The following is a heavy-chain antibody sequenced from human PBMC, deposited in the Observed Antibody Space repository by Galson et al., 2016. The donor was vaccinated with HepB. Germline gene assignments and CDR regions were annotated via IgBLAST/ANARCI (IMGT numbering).Heavy chain of an antibody. V-gene: IGHV4-39*01. CDR2: IYYSGST. Sequence: LSLTCTVSGGSISSSSYYWGWIRQPPGKGLECIGSIYYSGSTYYNPSLKSRVTISVDTSKNQFSLKLSSVTAADTAVYYCARHRITIFGVVMGWFDPWGQGTLVTVSS. CDR1: GGSISSSSYY. J-gene: IGHJ5*02. CDR3: ARHRITIFGVVMGWFDP. D-gene: IGHD3-3*01.